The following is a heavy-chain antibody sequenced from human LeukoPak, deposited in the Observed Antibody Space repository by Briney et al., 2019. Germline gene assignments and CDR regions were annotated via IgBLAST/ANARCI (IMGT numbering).Heavy chain of an antibody. CDR2: INPNSGGT. D-gene: IGHD6-19*01. CDR3: ARDTGSGWPMINY. J-gene: IGHJ4*02. V-gene: IGHV1-2*04. Sequence: GASVTVSCTASGYTFTGYYMHWVRQAPGQGLEWMGWINPNSGGTNYAQKFQGWVTMTRDTSISTAYMELSRLRSDDTAVYYCARDTGSGWPMINYWGQGTLVTVSS. CDR1: GYTFTGYY.